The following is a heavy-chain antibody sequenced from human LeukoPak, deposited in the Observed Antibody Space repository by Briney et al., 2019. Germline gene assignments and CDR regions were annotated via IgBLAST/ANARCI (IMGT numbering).Heavy chain of an antibody. Sequence: GRSLRLSCAASGFTFSSYGMHWVRQALGKGLEWVAVISYDGSNKYYADSVKGRFTISRDNSKNTLYLQMNSLRAEDTAVYYCAKAVYYYDSRGAFDIWGQGPMVTVSS. V-gene: IGHV3-30*18. CDR1: GFTFSSYG. CDR2: ISYDGSNK. J-gene: IGHJ3*02. D-gene: IGHD3-22*01. CDR3: AKAVYYYDSRGAFDI.